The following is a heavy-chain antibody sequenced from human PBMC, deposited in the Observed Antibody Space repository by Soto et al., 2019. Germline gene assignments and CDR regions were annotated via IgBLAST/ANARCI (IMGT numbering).Heavy chain of an antibody. CDR3: ARDYGKLNP. Sequence: PERDLRHPYTASGVTSSTYTTNWVRQAPGKGLEWVSSISSGSNYIYYADSVKGRFTISRDNAKNSLYLQMNSLRAEDTAVYYCARDYGKLNPWGQGT. D-gene: IGHD2-15*01. CDR2: ISSGSNYI. J-gene: IGHJ5*02. V-gene: IGHV3-21*01. CDR1: GVTSSTYT.